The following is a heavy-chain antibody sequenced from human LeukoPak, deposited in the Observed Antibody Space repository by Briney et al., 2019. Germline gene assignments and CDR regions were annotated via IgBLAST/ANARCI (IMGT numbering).Heavy chain of an antibody. D-gene: IGHD3-22*01. CDR3: ASQVYYYDSRTLDY. J-gene: IGHJ4*02. CDR2: ISYDGSNK. Sequence: GGSLRLSCAASGFTFSSYAMHWVRQAPGKGLEWVAVISYDGSNKYYADSVKGRFTISRDNSKNTLYLQMNSLRAEDTAVYYCASQVYYYDSRTLDYWGQGTLVTVSS. CDR1: GFTFSSYA. V-gene: IGHV3-30-3*01.